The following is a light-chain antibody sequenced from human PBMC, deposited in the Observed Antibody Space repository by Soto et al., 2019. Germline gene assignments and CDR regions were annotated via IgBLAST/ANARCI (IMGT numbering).Light chain of an antibody. CDR3: SSYTKSATYV. J-gene: IGLJ1*01. V-gene: IGLV2-14*01. Sequence: QSVLTQPASVSGSPGQSITISCTGTSSDVGAYNFVSWYQHHPGRAPKLIIYEVTIRPSGVSNRFSGSKSGNTASLTISGLQAEDEADYYCSSYTKSATYVLGSGTKVTV. CDR1: SSDVGAYNF. CDR2: EVT.